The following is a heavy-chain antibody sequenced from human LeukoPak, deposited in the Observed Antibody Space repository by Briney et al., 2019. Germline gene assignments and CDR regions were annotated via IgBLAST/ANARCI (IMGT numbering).Heavy chain of an antibody. D-gene: IGHD6-19*01. CDR3: ARTYSSGVSWFDP. CDR2: IYSDTRT. V-gene: IGHV3-53*01. CDR1: GFTVSSSY. J-gene: IGHJ5*02. Sequence: GGSLRLSCTASGFTVSSSYMSWVRQAQGKGLEWVSVIYSDTRTYYADSVKGRFTISSDNSKNTLYLLMNSLRAEDTAVYYCARTYSSGVSWFDPWGQGTLVTVSS.